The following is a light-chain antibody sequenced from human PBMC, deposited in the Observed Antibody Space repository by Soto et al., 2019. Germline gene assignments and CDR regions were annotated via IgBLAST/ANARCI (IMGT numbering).Light chain of an antibody. V-gene: IGKV2-29*03. CDR1: QRLLHSDGKTY. J-gene: IGKJ1*01. CDR2: EVS. Sequence: ILMTQTPLSLSIIPGQTASISCKSSQRLLHSDGKTYFYWYVQKAGQAPQPLIYEVSNRFSGVPERFSGSGSRTDFTLKISRVDADDVGIYYCMQAIDIPWTFGQGTKVEIK. CDR3: MQAIDIPWT.